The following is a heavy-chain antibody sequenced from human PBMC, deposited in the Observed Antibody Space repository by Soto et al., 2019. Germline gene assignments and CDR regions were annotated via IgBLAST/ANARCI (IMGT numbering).Heavy chain of an antibody. Sequence: QVQLVESGGGVVQPGRSLRLSCAASGFTFSSYAMHWVRQAPGKGLEWVAVISYDGSNKYYADSVKGRFTISRDNSKKTLYLQMNSLRGEDTAVYYCARDPGYSSGWARLYYFDYWGKGPLVTVSS. CDR1: GFTFSSYA. D-gene: IGHD6-19*01. J-gene: IGHJ4*02. V-gene: IGHV3-30-3*01. CDR2: ISYDGSNK. CDR3: ARDPGYSSGWARLYYFDY.